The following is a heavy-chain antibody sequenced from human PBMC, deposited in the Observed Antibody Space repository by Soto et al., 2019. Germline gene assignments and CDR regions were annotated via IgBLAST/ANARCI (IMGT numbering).Heavy chain of an antibody. J-gene: IGHJ6*02. CDR3: ARVQEAVTVYYYYGLDV. CDR2: ISYDDGSNK. CDR1: GFTFSRFA. D-gene: IGHD6-19*01. Sequence: LRLSCAASGFTFSRFAIHWVRQAPGKGLEWVAVISYDDGSNKYYADSVKGRFTISRDNSKNTLYLQMDSLRAEDTAVYYCARVQEAVTVYYYYGLDVWGQGTTVTVSS. V-gene: IGHV3-30-3*01.